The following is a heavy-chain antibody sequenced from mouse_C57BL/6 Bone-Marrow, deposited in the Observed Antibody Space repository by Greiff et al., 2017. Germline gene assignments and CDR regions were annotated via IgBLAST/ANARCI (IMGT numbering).Heavy chain of an antibody. J-gene: IGHJ2*01. V-gene: IGHV14-4*01. CDR3: TTVYYFDY. CDR2: IDPENGDT. Sequence: EVQLQQSGAELVRPGASVKLSCTASGFNIKDDYMHWVKQSPEQGLEWIGWIDPENGDTEYASKFQGKATITADTSSNTAYLQLSSLTSEDTAVYYCTTVYYFDYWGQGTTLTVSS. CDR1: GFNIKDDY.